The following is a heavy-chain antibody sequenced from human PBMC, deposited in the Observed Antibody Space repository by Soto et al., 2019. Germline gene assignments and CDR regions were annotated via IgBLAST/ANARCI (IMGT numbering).Heavy chain of an antibody. Sequence: PGGSLRLPNGASGCTCGGHAMSRVRQATGKGLEWVXYXGXXXDXIXXXDXXXXRFIISRDDAMKSVFLHMRSLRDDDTAVYYCARGECSGGSCYGIDVWGRVTTVTVS. CDR1: GCTCGGHA. CDR3: ARGECSGGSCYGIDV. J-gene: IGHJ6*02. V-gene: IGHV3-48*02. CDR2: XGXXXDXI. D-gene: IGHD2-15*01.